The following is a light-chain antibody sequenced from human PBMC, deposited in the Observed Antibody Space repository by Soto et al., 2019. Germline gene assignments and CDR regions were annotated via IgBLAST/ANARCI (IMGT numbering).Light chain of an antibody. CDR1: QSISRL. V-gene: IGKV1-5*01. J-gene: IGKJ1*01. CDR2: DAS. Sequence: DLQMTQSPSTLSASVGDRVAITCRASQSISRLLAWYQQKPGKAPKLLIFDASRLESGVPSRFSGSGSETEFTLTISSLQPDDFAVYYCQQYNSYWTFGQGTKVEIK. CDR3: QQYNSYWT.